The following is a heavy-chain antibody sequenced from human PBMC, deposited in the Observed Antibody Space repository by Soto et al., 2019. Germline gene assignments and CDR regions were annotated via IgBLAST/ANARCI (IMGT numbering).Heavy chain of an antibody. V-gene: IGHV1-2*04. Sequence: QVQLVQSGAEVKKPGASVKVSCKASGYTFTGXYMXWVRXXXXXGXEWMGWINPNSGGTNYAQKFQGWVTMTRXTSIXTAYXXXXRXXXXXXXXXXXXXXXXXXXXXXGYYGMDVWGQGTTVTVSS. J-gene: IGHJ6*02. CDR1: GYTFTGXY. CDR3: XXXXXXXXXXXGYYGMDV. CDR2: INPNSGGT.